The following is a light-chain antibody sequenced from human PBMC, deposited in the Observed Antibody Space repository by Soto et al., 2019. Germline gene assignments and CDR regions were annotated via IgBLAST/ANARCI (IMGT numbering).Light chain of an antibody. Sequence: DIQMTQSPSSVSASVGDRVTVTCRASQGISSWLAWYRQKPGKAPSLLIYAASGLQTGVPSRFSGNGPGIDLTLTISRLQPEDFATYFCQQANSFPWTFGQRTKGEL. CDR1: QGISSW. J-gene: IGKJ1*01. CDR2: AAS. V-gene: IGKV1-12*02. CDR3: QQANSFPWT.